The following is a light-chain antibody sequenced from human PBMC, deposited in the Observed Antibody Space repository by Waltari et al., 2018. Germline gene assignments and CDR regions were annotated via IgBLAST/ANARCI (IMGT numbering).Light chain of an antibody. Sequence: QTVVTQEPSFSVSPEGTFTLTCGLSSGPVSTNYYHSWQQHTPGQAPRTLIYSTNIRSSGVPDRFSGSILGNKAALTITGAQADDESDYYCVLHMHPGIWVFGGGTKVTVL. CDR2: STN. J-gene: IGLJ3*02. CDR1: SGPVSTNYY. V-gene: IGLV8-61*01. CDR3: VLHMHPGIWV.